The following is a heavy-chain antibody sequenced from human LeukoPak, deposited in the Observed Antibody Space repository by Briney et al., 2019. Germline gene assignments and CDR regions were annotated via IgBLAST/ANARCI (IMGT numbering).Heavy chain of an antibody. Sequence: GASLQISCKGSGYSFTSYWIDWVRQLPGKGLEWMGIIYPGDSDTRYSPSFQDQVTISADKSISTAYLQWSSLKASDTAMYYCARVDTAMFRHYYYMDVWGKGTTVTVSS. D-gene: IGHD5-18*01. CDR1: GYSFTSYW. V-gene: IGHV5-51*01. CDR2: IYPGDSDT. CDR3: ARVDTAMFRHYYYMDV. J-gene: IGHJ6*03.